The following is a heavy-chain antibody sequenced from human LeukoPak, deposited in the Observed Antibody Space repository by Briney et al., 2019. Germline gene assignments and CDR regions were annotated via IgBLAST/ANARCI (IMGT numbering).Heavy chain of an antibody. V-gene: IGHV3-21*01. CDR2: ISSSSNYI. J-gene: IGHJ4*02. CDR1: GFTFSSYS. D-gene: IGHD5-18*01. Sequence: PGGSLRLSCAASGFTFSSYSMNWVRQAPGKGLEWVSSISSSSNYIYYADSVKGRFTISRDNAKNLLYLQMNDLRLEDTAVYYCARTARHLDYWGQGTLVTVSS. CDR3: ARTARHLDY.